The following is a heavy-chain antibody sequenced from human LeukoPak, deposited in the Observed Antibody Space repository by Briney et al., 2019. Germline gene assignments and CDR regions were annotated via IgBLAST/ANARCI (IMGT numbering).Heavy chain of an antibody. J-gene: IGHJ5*02. CDR3: ARTKGLDP. V-gene: IGHV1-2*02. Sequence: ASVKVSCKTSEYIFTDYYINWVRQAPGQGLEWMGWINPNSGGTNYAQQFQGRVTMTRDTSIRTAYMELSSLTSDDTAMYYCARTKGLDPWGQGTLVTVSS. CDR2: INPNSGGT. CDR1: EYIFTDYY.